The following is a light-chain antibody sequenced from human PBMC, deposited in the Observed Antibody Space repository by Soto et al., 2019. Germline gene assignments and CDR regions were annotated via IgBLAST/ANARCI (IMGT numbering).Light chain of an antibody. CDR2: GAS. CDR1: QSVSSSY. CDR3: QQYNTPPST. J-gene: IGKJ4*01. V-gene: IGKV3-20*01. Sequence: EIVVTQSPGTLSLSPGERATLSCKTSQSVSSSYLAWYQQKPGQAPRLLIYGASSRATGTPDRFSGSGSGTDFTLTISRLEPDDFAVYYCQQYNTPPSTFGGGTKVEIK.